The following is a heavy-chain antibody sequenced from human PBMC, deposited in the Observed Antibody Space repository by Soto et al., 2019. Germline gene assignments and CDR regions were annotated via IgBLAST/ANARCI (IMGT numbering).Heavy chain of an antibody. J-gene: IGHJ6*02. CDR3: ARDGRRGYDLDV. Sequence: EGQLVESGGGLVQPGGSLRLSCTVSGFTFTDYSLNWVRQAPGKGLEWLSYISASRTTIYYAGSVRGRFTVSRDNAKNSLYLQMKSLRDEDTAVYYCARDGRRGYDLDVWGQGTMVTVSS. CDR1: GFTFTDYS. V-gene: IGHV3-48*02. CDR2: ISASRTTI. D-gene: IGHD1-26*01.